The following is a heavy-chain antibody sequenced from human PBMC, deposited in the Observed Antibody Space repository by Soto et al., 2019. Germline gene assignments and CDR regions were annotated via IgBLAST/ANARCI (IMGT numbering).Heavy chain of an antibody. V-gene: IGHV3-7*03. CDR1: GLTFRNDW. CDR2: INQDGSER. J-gene: IGHJ4*02. CDR3: AVYGYGVSAAAY. D-gene: IGHD4-17*01. Sequence: GGSLRLSCAGSGLTFRNDWLSWVRQAPGKGLEWVANINQDGSERYYVDSVRGRFTISRDNVENSLYLQLNSLRPEDTTVYYCAVYGYGVSAAAYWGRGTLVTVSS.